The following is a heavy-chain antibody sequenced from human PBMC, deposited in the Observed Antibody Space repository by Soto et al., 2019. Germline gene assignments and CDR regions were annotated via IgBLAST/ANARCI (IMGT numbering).Heavy chain of an antibody. J-gene: IGHJ4*02. D-gene: IGHD3-10*01. CDR2: ISGSGGST. CDR1: GFTFSSYA. CDR3: AKDEPLTYYYGSGSYYTPYYFDY. Sequence: GGSLRLSCAASGFTFSSYAMSWVRQAPGEGLEWVSAISGSGGSTYYADSVKGRFTISRDNSKNTLYLQMNSLRAEDTAVYYCAKDEPLTYYYGSGSYYTPYYFDYWGQGTLVTVSS. V-gene: IGHV3-23*01.